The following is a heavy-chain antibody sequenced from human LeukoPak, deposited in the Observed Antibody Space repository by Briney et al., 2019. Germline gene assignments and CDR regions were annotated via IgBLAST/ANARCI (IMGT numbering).Heavy chain of an antibody. D-gene: IGHD3-3*01. V-gene: IGHV3-48*01. CDR2: ISSSSSTI. J-gene: IGHJ4*02. CDR1: GFTFSSYS. Sequence: PGGSLRLSCAASGFTFSSYSTNWVRQAPGKGLEWVSYISSSSSTIYYADSVKGRFTISRDNAKNSLYLQMNSLRAEDTAVYYCARDAAPYYDFWSGYYVDYWGQGTLVTVSS. CDR3: ARDAAPYYDFWSGYYVDY.